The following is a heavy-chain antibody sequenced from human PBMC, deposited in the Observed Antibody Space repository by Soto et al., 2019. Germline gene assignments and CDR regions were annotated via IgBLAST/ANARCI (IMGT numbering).Heavy chain of an antibody. CDR1: GFTFSSYG. V-gene: IGHV3-30*18. CDR3: AKDQIFGVDAAENYYYYGMDV. D-gene: IGHD3-3*01. CDR2: ISYDGSNK. Sequence: VGSLRLSCAASGFTFSSYGMHWVRQAPGKGLEWVAVISYDGSNKYYADSVKGRFTISRDNSKNTLYLQMNSLRAEDTAVYYCAKDQIFGVDAAENYYYYGMDVWGQGTTVTVSS. J-gene: IGHJ6*02.